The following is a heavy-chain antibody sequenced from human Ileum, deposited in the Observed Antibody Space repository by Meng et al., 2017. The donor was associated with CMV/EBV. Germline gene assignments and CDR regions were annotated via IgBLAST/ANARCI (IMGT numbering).Heavy chain of an antibody. D-gene: IGHD5-24*01. CDR3: AKDFRDGPL. J-gene: IGHJ2*01. CDR2: IQSDGNRK. V-gene: IGHV3-30*02. Sequence: LYCAAYGFTFSSTGLHWVRQAPGKGVEWVSFIQSDGNRKWYADPVKGRFTTSRDDSKKTMYLQMESLRPEDTAMYYCAKDFRDGPLWGRGTLVTVSS. CDR1: GFTFSSTG.